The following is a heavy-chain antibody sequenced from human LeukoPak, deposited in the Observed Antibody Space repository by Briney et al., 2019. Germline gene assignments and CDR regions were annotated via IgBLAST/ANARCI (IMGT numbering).Heavy chain of an antibody. V-gene: IGHV5-10-1*01. D-gene: IGHD3-22*01. CDR2: IDPSDSYT. Sequence: GESLKISCKGSGYSFTSYWISWVRQMPGKGLEWMGRIDPSDSYTNYSPSFQGHVTISADKSISTAHLQWSSLKASDTAMYYCARQIHLYYYDSSGSFYGMDVWGQGTTVTVSS. CDR3: ARQIHLYYYDSSGSFYGMDV. CDR1: GYSFTSYW. J-gene: IGHJ6*02.